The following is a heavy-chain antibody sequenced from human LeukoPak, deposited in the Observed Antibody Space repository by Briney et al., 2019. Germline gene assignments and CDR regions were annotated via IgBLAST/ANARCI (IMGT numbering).Heavy chain of an antibody. CDR3: AKDNNGWAFDY. V-gene: IGHV3-30*02. D-gene: IGHD6-19*01. CDR1: GFTFSNYN. J-gene: IGHJ4*02. Sequence: GGSLRLSCAASGFTFSNYNIHWVRQTPGKGLEWVSFKRFDRNNEDYADSVKGRFTISRDNSKNTAYLQMNSLRPEDTAVYYCAKDNNGWAFDYWGQGTLVTDSS. CDR2: KRFDRNNE.